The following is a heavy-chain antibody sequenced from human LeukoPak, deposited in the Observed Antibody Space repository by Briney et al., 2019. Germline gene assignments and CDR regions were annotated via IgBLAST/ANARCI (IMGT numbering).Heavy chain of an antibody. V-gene: IGHV1-69*13. CDR2: IIPIFGTA. J-gene: IGHJ4*02. CDR3: AREGYYYDSSGYYSTQFDY. CDR1: GGTFSSYA. Sequence: ASVKVSCKASGGTFSSYAISWVRQAPGQGLEWMGGIIPIFGTANYAQKFQGRVTITADESTSTAYMELSSLRSEDTAVYYCAREGYYYDSSGYYSTQFDYWGQGTLVTVSS. D-gene: IGHD3-22*01.